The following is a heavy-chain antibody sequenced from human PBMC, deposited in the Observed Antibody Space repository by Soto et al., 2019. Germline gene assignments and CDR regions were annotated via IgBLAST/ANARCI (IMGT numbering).Heavy chain of an antibody. J-gene: IGHJ4*02. D-gene: IGHD6-25*01. CDR2: TYHRGST. Sequence: SETLSLTCSVSGVSISSYFWSWIRQAPGRGLEWIGYTYHRGSTNYSPSLKSRVATSLDTSENQFSLKVNSVTAADTAVYYCARIGGYHGPLDYWGQGTPVTVSS. V-gene: IGHV4-59*01. CDR1: GVSISSYF. CDR3: ARIGGYHGPLDY.